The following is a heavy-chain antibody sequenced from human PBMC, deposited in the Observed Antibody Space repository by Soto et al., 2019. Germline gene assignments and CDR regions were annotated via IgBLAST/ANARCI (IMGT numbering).Heavy chain of an antibody. CDR2: IFPGDSDI. D-gene: IGHD1-1*01. Sequence: HGESLKSSFKGSGYSLTNYWIGWVRQMPGKGLELMGVIFPGDSDIRYSQSFQGQVTISAEKSISTAYLQWNSLKASDTAMYSCARHGQPTEYYYSQYGLEVWGQGTTVNVSS. CDR3: ARHGQPTEYYYSQYGLEV. J-gene: IGHJ6*02. V-gene: IGHV5-51*01. CDR1: GYSLTNYW.